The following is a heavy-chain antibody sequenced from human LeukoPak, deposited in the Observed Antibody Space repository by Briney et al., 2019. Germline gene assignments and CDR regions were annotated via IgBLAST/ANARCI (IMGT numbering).Heavy chain of an antibody. CDR2: ISWNSGSI. D-gene: IGHD6-13*01. CDR3: AKDTGIAAAGTFFDY. V-gene: IGHV3-9*01. CDR1: GFTFDDYA. Sequence: QSGGSLRLSCAASGFTFDDYAMHWVRQAPGKGLEWVSGISWNSGSIGYADSVKGPFTISRDNAKNSLYLQMNSLRAEDTSLYYCAKDTGIAAAGTFFDYWGQGTLVTVSS. J-gene: IGHJ4*02.